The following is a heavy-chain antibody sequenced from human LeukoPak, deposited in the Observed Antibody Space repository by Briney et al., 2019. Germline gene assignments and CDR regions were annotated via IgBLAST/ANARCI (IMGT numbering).Heavy chain of an antibody. CDR2: INHSGST. CDR3: ARAVWCRREPVLFPVNWNYWSRNRQRGHYFDY. D-gene: IGHD1-7*01. V-gene: IGHV4-34*01. Sequence: SETLSLTCAVYGGSFSGYYWSWIRQPPGKGLEWIGEINHSGSTNYNPSLKSRVTISVDTSKNQFSLKLSSVTAADTAVYYCARAVWCRREPVLFPVNWNYWSRNRQRGHYFDYWGQGTLVTVSS. CDR1: GGSFSGYY. J-gene: IGHJ4*02.